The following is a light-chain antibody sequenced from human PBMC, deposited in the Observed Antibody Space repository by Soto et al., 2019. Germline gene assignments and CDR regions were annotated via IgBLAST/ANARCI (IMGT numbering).Light chain of an antibody. CDR1: SSDVGGYNY. Sequence: QSALTQPPSASGSPGQSVTISCTGTSSDVGGYNYVSWYQHHPGNAPKLMIYEVNKRTSGVPDRFSGSKSGNTASLTVSGLQAEDEADYYCSSYAGSNTPYVVGTGTKLTVL. V-gene: IGLV2-8*01. CDR3: SSYAGSNTPYV. J-gene: IGLJ1*01. CDR2: EVN.